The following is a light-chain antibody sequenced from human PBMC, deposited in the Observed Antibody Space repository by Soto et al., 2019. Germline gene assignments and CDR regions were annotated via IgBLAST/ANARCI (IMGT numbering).Light chain of an antibody. CDR2: DVS. CDR1: SSDVGGYNY. J-gene: IGLJ1*01. V-gene: IGLV2-14*01. Sequence: LNQPASVSGSTGQWITIYCTGTSSDVGGYNYVSWYQQHPGKAPKFMIYDVSNRPSGVSNRFSGSKSGNTASLTISGLQAEDEADHYCCSYTTSNTRQIVFGTGTKVTVL. CDR3: CSYTTSNTRQIV.